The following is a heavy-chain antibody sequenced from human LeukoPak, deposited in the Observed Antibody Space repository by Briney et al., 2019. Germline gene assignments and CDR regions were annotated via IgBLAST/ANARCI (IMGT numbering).Heavy chain of an antibody. J-gene: IGHJ6*02. Sequence: SETLSLTCAVYGVSFSGYYWSWIRQPPGKGLEWIGEINHSGSTNYNPSLKSRVTISVDTSKNQFSLKLSSVTAADTAVYYCARVPYYYYYGMDVWGQGTTVTVSS. V-gene: IGHV4-34*01. CDR2: INHSGST. CDR1: GVSFSGYY. CDR3: ARVPYYYYYGMDV.